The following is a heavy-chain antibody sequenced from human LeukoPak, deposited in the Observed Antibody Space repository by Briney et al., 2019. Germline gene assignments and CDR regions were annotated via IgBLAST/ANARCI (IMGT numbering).Heavy chain of an antibody. D-gene: IGHD5-18*01. J-gene: IGHJ4*02. CDR3: ARAASGYSHGYYFDY. CDR2: IYYSGST. V-gene: IGHV4-59*08. Sequence: SETLSLTCTVSGGSISSYYWSWIRQPPGKGLEWIGYIYYSGSTNYNPSLKSRVTISVDTSKNQFSLKLNSVTAADSAVYYCARAASGYSHGYYFDYWGQGTLVTVSS. CDR1: GGSISSYY.